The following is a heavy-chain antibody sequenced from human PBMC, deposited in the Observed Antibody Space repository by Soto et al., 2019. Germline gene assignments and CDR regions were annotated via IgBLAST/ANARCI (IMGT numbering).Heavy chain of an antibody. J-gene: IGHJ4*02. CDR3: ASSAYCGGDCYPTLDY. Sequence: QVQLVQSGAEVKKPGSSVKVSCKASGGTFSSYAISWVRQAPGQGLEWMGGIISIFGTANYAQKFQGRVTITADESTSTAYMELSSLRSEDTAVYYCASSAYCGGDCYPTLDYWGQGTLVTVSS. CDR2: IISIFGTA. V-gene: IGHV1-69*01. CDR1: GGTFSSYA. D-gene: IGHD2-21*02.